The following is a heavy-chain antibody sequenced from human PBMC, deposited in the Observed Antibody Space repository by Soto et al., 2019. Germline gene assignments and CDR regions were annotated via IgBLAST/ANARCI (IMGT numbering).Heavy chain of an antibody. CDR3: AKGVRGSGSYYAFDY. Sequence: LRLSCAASGFTFSSYGMHWVRQDPGKGLEWVAVISYDGSNKYYADSVKGRFTISRDNSKNTLYLQMNSLRAEDTAVYYCAKGVRGSGSYYAFDYWGQGTLVTVSS. D-gene: IGHD3-10*01. J-gene: IGHJ4*02. V-gene: IGHV3-30*18. CDR1: GFTFSSYG. CDR2: ISYDGSNK.